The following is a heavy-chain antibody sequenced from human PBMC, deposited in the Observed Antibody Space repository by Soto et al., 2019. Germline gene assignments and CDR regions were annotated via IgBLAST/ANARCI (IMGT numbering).Heavy chain of an antibody. J-gene: IGHJ4*02. V-gene: IGHV3-21*01. CDR3: ARAGEYSSSSFDY. CDR1: GFTFSSYS. CDR2: ISSSGSYI. D-gene: IGHD6-6*01. Sequence: GGSLRLSCSASGFTFSSYSMNWVRQAPGKGLEWVSSISSSGSYIYYADSVKGRFTISRDNAKNSLYLQMNSLRAEDTAVYYCARAGEYSSSSFDYWGQGTLVTVSS.